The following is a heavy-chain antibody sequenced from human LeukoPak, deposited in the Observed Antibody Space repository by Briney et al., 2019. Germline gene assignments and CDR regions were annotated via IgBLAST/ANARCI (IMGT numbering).Heavy chain of an antibody. J-gene: IGHJ6*04. V-gene: IGHV3-30*18. D-gene: IGHD6-19*01. CDR3: ANNGRGGWYDYYYGMDV. Sequence: PGGSLRLSCVASGFTFSSYGMHWVGQAPGKGLEWVAVTSYEGSNKNYADSVKGRFTISRDNSTNTLYLQMNSLRAEDTAVYYCANNGRGGWYDYYYGMDVWGKGTTVTVSS. CDR2: TSYEGSNK. CDR1: GFTFSSYG.